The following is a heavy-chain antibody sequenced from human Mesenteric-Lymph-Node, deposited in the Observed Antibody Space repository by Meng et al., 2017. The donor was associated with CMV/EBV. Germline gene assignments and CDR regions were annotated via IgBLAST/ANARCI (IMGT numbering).Heavy chain of an antibody. CDR3: ARDRDTDWYSPFDY. CDR1: GYTFIDYY. J-gene: IGHJ4*02. D-gene: IGHD3-9*01. V-gene: IGHV1-2*06. Sequence: QVQLVQSGAEVKKPGASVRVSCKASGYTFIDYYINWVRQAPGQGLEWMGRINPKTGGRSYAQNFQGRVTMTRDTSINTAYMEVNRLNSDDTAMYHCARDRDTDWYSPFDYWGPGTLVTVSS. CDR2: INPKTGGR.